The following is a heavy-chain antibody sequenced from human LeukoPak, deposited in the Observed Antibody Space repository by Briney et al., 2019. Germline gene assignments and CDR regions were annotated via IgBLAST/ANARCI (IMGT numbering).Heavy chain of an antibody. D-gene: IGHD3-9*01. CDR3: ARSKRDVRYFDILTDYPKYYFDY. CDR1: GYSISSGYY. V-gene: IGHV4-38-2*02. J-gene: IGHJ4*02. Sequence: SETLSLTCTVSGYSISSGYYWGWIRQPPGKGLEWIGSIYHSGSTYYNPSLKSRVTISVDTSKNQFSLKLSSVTAADTAVYYCARSKRDVRYFDILTDYPKYYFDYWGQGTLVTVSS. CDR2: IYHSGST.